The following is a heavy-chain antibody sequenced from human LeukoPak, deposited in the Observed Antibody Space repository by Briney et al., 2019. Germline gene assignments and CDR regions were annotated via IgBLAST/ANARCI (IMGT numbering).Heavy chain of an antibody. CDR2: IYSGGST. V-gene: IGHV3-53*01. CDR3: ARELREHGVFDI. Sequence: GGSLRLSCAASGLTVSRNYMSWVRQAPGKGLEWVSEIYSGGSTYYAASVKGRFSISRDNSKNTVYLQMNSLRVEDTAVYYCARELREHGVFDIWGQGIMVTVSS. D-gene: IGHD1-26*01. J-gene: IGHJ3*02. CDR1: GLTVSRNY.